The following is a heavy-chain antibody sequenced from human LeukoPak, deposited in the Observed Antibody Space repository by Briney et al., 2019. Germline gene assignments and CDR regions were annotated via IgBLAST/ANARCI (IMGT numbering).Heavy chain of an antibody. Sequence: ASVKVSCKASGYTFTDYYIHWVRQAPGQGLEWMGRINPNSGGTNYAQKFQGRVTMTRDTSISTAYMELSRLSSDDTAVYYCANYYYGSGSYYTYHYWGQGTLVTVSS. V-gene: IGHV1-2*06. J-gene: IGHJ4*02. CDR3: ANYYYGSGSYYTYHY. CDR2: INPNSGGT. D-gene: IGHD3-10*01. CDR1: GYTFTDYY.